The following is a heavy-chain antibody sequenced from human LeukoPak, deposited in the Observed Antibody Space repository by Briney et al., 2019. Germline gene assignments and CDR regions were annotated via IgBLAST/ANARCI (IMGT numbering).Heavy chain of an antibody. CDR3: ARDPTYGSGSYFPFDY. CDR1: GYTFTGYY. V-gene: IGHV1-69*04. Sequence: SVKVSCKASGYTFTGYYMHWVRQAPGQGLEWMGRIIPILGIANYAQKFQGRVTITADKSTCTAYMELSSLGSEDTAVYYCARDPTYGSGSYFPFDYWGQGTLVTVSS. D-gene: IGHD3-10*01. J-gene: IGHJ4*02. CDR2: IIPILGIA.